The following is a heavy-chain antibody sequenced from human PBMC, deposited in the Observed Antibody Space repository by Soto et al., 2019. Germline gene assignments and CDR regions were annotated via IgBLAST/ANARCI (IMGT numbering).Heavy chain of an antibody. J-gene: IGHJ6*02. CDR1: GFTFSGYW. Sequence: EVQLVESGGGLVQPGGSLRLSCAASGFTFSGYWMSWVRQATGKGLEWVANIKQDGSEQFYVDSVKARFTISRDNAKNSLYRQMNSLRAEDTAVYSCARAAVWGQGTTVTVSS. V-gene: IGHV3-7*05. CDR2: IKQDGSEQ. CDR3: ARAAV.